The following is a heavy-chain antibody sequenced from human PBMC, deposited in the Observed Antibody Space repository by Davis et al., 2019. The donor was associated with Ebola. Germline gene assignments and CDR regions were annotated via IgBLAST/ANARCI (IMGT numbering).Heavy chain of an antibody. V-gene: IGHV3-23*01. D-gene: IGHD1-26*01. J-gene: IGHJ3*02. Sequence: GESLKISCAASGFIFSSYVMSWVRQAPGKGLEWVSTLGTSADTYYADSVKGRFTISRDNSKNTLYLQMNGLRGEDTAIYYCAKDTSNIWFDIWGQGTMVTVSS. CDR3: AKDTSNIWFDI. CDR1: GFIFSSYV. CDR2: LGTSADT.